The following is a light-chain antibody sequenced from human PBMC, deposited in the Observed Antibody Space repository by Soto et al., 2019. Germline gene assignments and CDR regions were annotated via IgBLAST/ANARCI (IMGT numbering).Light chain of an antibody. J-gene: IGLJ1*01. Sequence: QSVLTKPASVYGAPGQSIPIACTGTSSDVGGYNYVSWYQQHPGKAPKLMIYDVSNRPSGVSNRFSGSKSGNTASLTISGLQAEDEADYYCSSYTSSSRDVFGTGTKVTVL. V-gene: IGLV2-14*01. CDR3: SSYTSSSRDV. CDR2: DVS. CDR1: SSDVGGYNY.